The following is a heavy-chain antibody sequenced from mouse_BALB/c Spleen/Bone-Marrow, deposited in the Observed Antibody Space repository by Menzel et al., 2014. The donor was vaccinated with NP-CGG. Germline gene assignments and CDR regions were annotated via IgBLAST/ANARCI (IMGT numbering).Heavy chain of an antibody. CDR2: IRIKNNNYAT. V-gene: IGHV10-1*02. CDR3: VGGPVPAWFAY. J-gene: IGHJ3*01. D-gene: IGHD1-1*01. CDR1: GFTFNTYA. Sequence: EVKVVESGGGLVQPKGSLKLSCAASGFTFNTYAVNWVRQAPGKGLEWVARIRIKNNNYATYYADSVKDRFTISRNDSQSMLYLQMNNLKTEDPAIFFCVGGPVPAWFAYWGQGTMVNVSS.